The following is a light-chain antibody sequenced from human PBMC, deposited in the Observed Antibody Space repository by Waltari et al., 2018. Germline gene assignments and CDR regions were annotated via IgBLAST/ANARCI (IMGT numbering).Light chain of an antibody. V-gene: IGKV3-11*01. CDR3: QQRSEWPIT. Sequence: DIVLTQSPVTLSVSPGERVTLSCRASQSVGSQFAWYQQKAGQAPRLLIHDVYNRAAGIPARFSGSGSGTDFSLTINSPEPEDSAVYFCQQRSEWPITFGGGTKVEIK. J-gene: IGKJ4*01. CDR1: QSVGSQ. CDR2: DVY.